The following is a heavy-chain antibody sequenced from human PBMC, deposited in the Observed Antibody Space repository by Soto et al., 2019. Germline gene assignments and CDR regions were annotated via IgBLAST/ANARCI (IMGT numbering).Heavy chain of an antibody. J-gene: IGHJ4*02. Sequence: KTSETLSLTCAVSGGSISSSNWWSWVRQPPGKGLEWIGEIYHSGSTNYNPSLKSRVTISVDKSKNQFSLRLSSVTAADTAVYYCARLYDILTGYFLFDYWGQGTLVTVSS. D-gene: IGHD3-9*01. CDR2: IYHSGST. CDR3: ARLYDILTGYFLFDY. V-gene: IGHV4-4*02. CDR1: GGSISSSNW.